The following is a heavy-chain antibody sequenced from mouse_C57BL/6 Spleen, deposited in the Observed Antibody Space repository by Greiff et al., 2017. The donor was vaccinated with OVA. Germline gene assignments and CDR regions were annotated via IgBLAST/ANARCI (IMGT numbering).Heavy chain of an antibody. CDR1: GFTFSSYA. CDR3: TRAYDYDRDYYAMDY. D-gene: IGHD2-4*01. CDR2: ISSGGDYI. V-gene: IGHV5-9-1*02. Sequence: EVQLVESGEGLVKPGGSLKLSCAASGFTFSSYAMSWVRQTPEKRLEWVAYISSGGDYIYYADTVKGRFTISRDNARNTLYLQMSSMKSEDTAMYYCTRAYDYDRDYYAMDYWGQGTSVTVSS. J-gene: IGHJ4*01.